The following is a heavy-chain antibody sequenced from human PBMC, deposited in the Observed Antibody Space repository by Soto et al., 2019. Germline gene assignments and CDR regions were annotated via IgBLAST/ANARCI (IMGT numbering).Heavy chain of an antibody. CDR2: IYWDDDK. J-gene: IGHJ4*02. CDR1: GFSLSTSGVG. Sequence: QITLKESGPTLVKPTQTLTLTCTFSGFSLSTSGVGVGWIRQPPGKALEWLALIYWDDDKRYSPSLKSRLTITKDTSKNHVVLTMTNMDPVDTATYYCAHSNPSTYDSSGYYLYYFDYWGQGTLVTVSS. CDR3: AHSNPSTYDSSGYYLYYFDY. V-gene: IGHV2-5*02. D-gene: IGHD3-22*01.